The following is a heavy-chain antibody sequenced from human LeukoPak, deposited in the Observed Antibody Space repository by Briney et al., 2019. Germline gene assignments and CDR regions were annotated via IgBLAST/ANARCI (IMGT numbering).Heavy chain of an antibody. V-gene: IGHV4-59*08. CDR3: ARYLLVGSTTRGAYDL. J-gene: IGHJ3*01. Sequence: PSETLSLTCTVCGGSISGYYGVWIPQPPGEGLDWMGFTHYTGSTSYNPSLKSRVTISVDTSKNQFSLQLSSVTAADTAVYYCARYLLVGSTTRGAYDLWGQGTMVTVSS. CDR2: THYTGST. CDR1: GGSISGYY. D-gene: IGHD1-26*01.